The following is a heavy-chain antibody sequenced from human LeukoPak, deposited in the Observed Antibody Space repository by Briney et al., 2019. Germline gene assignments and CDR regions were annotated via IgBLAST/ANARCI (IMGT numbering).Heavy chain of an antibody. CDR2: INPNSGDT. Sequence: VKVSCKASGYTFTEYYMHWVRQAPGQGLEWMGWINPNSGDTNYAQKFQGWVTMTRDTSISTAYMELSRLRSDDTAVYYCARGLGYCSSTSCYGGNYYYYMDVWGKGTTVTISS. V-gene: IGHV1-2*04. D-gene: IGHD2-2*01. J-gene: IGHJ6*03. CDR3: ARGLGYCSSTSCYGGNYYYYMDV. CDR1: GYTFTEYY.